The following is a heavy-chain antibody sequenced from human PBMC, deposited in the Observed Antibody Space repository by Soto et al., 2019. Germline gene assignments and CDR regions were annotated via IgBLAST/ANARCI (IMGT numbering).Heavy chain of an antibody. CDR1: GYTFTSYG. V-gene: IGHV1-18*01. CDR2: ISAYNGNT. Sequence: ASVKVSCKASGYTFTSYGISWVRQAPGQGLEWMGWISAYNGNTNYAQKLQGRVTMTTDTSTSTAYMELRSLRSDDTAVYYCARAPRYYYDSSCYYRDDYWGQGTLVTVSS. D-gene: IGHD3-22*01. CDR3: ARAPRYYYDSSCYYRDDY. J-gene: IGHJ4*02.